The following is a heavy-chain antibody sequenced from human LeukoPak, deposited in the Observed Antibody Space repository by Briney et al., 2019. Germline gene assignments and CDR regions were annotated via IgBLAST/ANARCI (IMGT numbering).Heavy chain of an antibody. CDR3: ARGTYYYDSSGYYYFDY. CDR1: GFTFSSYD. CDR2: IGTAGDT. J-gene: IGHJ4*02. D-gene: IGHD3-22*01. V-gene: IGHV3-13*01. Sequence: PGGSLRLSCAASGFTFSSYDMHWVRQATGKGLEWVSAIGTAGDTYYPGSVKGRFTISRENAKNSLYLQMNSLRAGDTAVYYCARGTYYYDSSGYYYFDYWGQGTLVTVSS.